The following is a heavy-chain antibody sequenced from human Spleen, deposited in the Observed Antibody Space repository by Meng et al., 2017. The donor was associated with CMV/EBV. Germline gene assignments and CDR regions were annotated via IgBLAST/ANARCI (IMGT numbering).Heavy chain of an antibody. D-gene: IGHD1-26*01. Sequence: GESLKISCAASGFTFSSYDMHWVRQATGKGLEWVSAIGTAGDTYYPGSVKGRFTISRDNSKNTLYLQMNSLRAEDTAVYYCAKYLVGATTTFDYWGQGTLVTVSS. V-gene: IGHV3-13*01. CDR3: AKYLVGATTTFDY. J-gene: IGHJ4*02. CDR2: IGTAGDT. CDR1: GFTFSSYD.